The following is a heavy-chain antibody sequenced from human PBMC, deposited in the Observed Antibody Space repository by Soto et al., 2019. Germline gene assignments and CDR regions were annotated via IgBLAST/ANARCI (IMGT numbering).Heavy chain of an antibody. Sequence: LRLSCAASGFTFSSYGMHWVRQAPGKGLEWVAVIWYDGSNKYYADSVKGRFTISRDNSKNTLYLQMNSLRAEDTAVYYCARDAAAGSRSSTGTYYYGMDVWGQGTTVTVSS. CDR1: GFTFSSYG. J-gene: IGHJ6*02. V-gene: IGHV3-33*01. CDR2: IWYDGSNK. CDR3: ARDAAAGSRSSTGTYYYGMDV. D-gene: IGHD6-13*01.